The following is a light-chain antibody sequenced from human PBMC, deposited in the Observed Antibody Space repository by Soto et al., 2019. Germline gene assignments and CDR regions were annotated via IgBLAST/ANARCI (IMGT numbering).Light chain of an antibody. CDR1: QSVSSY. CDR3: QQRRIWPLT. CDR2: DAS. Sequence: EIVLTQSPVTLSLSPGERATLSCRASQSVSSYLAWYQHRPGQAPRLLIYDASTRVTGIPARFSGSGSGTDFTLTITSLEPEDFAVYFCQQRRIWPLTFGGGTKVEIK. V-gene: IGKV3-11*01. J-gene: IGKJ4*01.